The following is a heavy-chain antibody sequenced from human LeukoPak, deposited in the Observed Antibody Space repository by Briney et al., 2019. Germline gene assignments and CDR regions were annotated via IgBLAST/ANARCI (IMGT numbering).Heavy chain of an antibody. D-gene: IGHD3-22*01. CDR2: INTNTGNP. CDR3: ARDPNHYYDSSAYYGDY. J-gene: IGHJ4*02. Sequence: ASGKLSCKGAGYTFTNYGMNWGRQGPGQGLGWMGGINTNTGNPTYAQGFTGRFVFSLATSVSTAYLQISSLKAEDTAVYYCARDPNHYYDSSAYYGDYWGQGTLVTVSS. V-gene: IGHV7-4-1*02. CDR1: GYTFTNYG.